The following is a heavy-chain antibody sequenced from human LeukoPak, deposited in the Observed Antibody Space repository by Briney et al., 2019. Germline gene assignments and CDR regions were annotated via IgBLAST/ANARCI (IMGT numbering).Heavy chain of an antibody. CDR2: ISAAGTT. Sequence: SETLSLTCTVSGASISSGDYYWSWIRQPPGKGLEWIAYISAAGTTFYNPSLKSRVTISLDRSKNQFSLNLTSITAADTAVYYCAGQNVPTPHDYWGQGTQVTVSS. J-gene: IGHJ4*02. CDR1: GASISSGDYY. D-gene: IGHD2-2*01. CDR3: AGQNVPTPHDY. V-gene: IGHV4-30-4*08.